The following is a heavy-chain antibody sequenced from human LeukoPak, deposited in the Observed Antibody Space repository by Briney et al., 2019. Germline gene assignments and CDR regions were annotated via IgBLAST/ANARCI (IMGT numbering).Heavy chain of an antibody. CDR2: IAPTSGGT. Sequence: ASVKVSCKGSGYTFTDYYLHWVRQAPGQGLEWMVSIAPTSGGTKFAQKFQGRVTMTGDTSITTAFMELSRMRNDDTAVYYCAREYYDTSGVKYAFDIRGQGTMVTVSS. CDR1: GYTFTDYY. D-gene: IGHD3-22*01. CDR3: AREYYDTSGVKYAFDI. V-gene: IGHV1-2*02. J-gene: IGHJ3*02.